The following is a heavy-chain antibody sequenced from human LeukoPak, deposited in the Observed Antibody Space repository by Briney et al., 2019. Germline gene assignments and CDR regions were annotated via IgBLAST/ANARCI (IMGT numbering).Heavy chain of an antibody. CDR3: ARRAEYSSPFYYYYYMDV. CDR2: IYYSGST. CDR1: GGSISSYY. D-gene: IGHD6-6*01. Sequence: SETLSLTCTVSGGSISSYYWSWIRQPPGKGLEWIGYIYYSGSTNYNPSLKSRVTISVDTSKNQFSLKLSSVTAAGTAVYYCARRAEYSSPFYYYYYMDVWGKGTTVTVSS. J-gene: IGHJ6*03. V-gene: IGHV4-59*08.